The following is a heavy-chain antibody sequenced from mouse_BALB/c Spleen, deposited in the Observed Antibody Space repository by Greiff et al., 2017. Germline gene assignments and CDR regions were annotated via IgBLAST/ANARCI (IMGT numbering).Heavy chain of an antibody. D-gene: IGHD6-5*01. CDR3: ARIAYGPYFDY. Sequence: EVKVEESGPELVKPGASVKISCKASGYTFTDYNMHWVKQSHGKSLEWIGYIYPYNGGTGYNQKFKSKATLTVDNSSSTAYMELRSLTSEDSAVYYCARIAYGPYFDYWGQGTTLTVSS. J-gene: IGHJ2*01. CDR1: GYTFTDYN. CDR2: IYPYNGGT. V-gene: IGHV1S29*02.